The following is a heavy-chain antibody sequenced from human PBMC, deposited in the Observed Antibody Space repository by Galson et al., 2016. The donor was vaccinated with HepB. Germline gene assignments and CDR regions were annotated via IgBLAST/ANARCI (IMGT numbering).Heavy chain of an antibody. CDR3: AIPHFQLRYSNYYYGLDV. D-gene: IGHD2-21*01. V-gene: IGHV1-8*01. CDR2: VNPKSGTT. Sequence: SVKVSCKASGYTFAAYDVIWVRQATGQGPAWMGWVNPKSGTTEYAQKFQGRGTMAGNIAIDTAYLELRSLRSDDTAVYYCAIPHFQLRYSNYYYGLDVWCQVTTVTVSS. CDR1: GYTFAAYD. J-gene: IGHJ6*02.